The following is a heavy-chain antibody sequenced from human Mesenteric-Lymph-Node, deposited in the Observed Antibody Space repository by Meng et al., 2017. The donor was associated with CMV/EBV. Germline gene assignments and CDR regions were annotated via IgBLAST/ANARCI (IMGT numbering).Heavy chain of an antibody. D-gene: IGHD1-1*01. CDR1: GFTFSSYE. V-gene: IGHV3-48*03. J-gene: IGHJ5*02. Sequence: GESLKISCAASGFTFSSYEMNWVRQAPGKGLEWVSYISSSSSTIYYADSVKGRFTISRDNAKNSLYLQMNSLRAEDTAVYYCARHDNWWFEHWGQGTLVTVSS. CDR3: ARHDNWWFEH. CDR2: ISSSSSTI.